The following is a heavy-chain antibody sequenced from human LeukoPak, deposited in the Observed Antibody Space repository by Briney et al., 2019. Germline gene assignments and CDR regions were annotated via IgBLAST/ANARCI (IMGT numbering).Heavy chain of an antibody. Sequence: GGSLRLSCAASGFTFDDYGMSWVRQAPGKGLEWVSGINWNGGSTGYADSVKGRFTISRDNAKNSLYLQMNSLRAEDTAIYYCARDIGGSFYGRPFDYWGQGTLVTVSS. J-gene: IGHJ4*02. CDR2: INWNGGST. V-gene: IGHV3-20*04. CDR3: ARDIGGSFYGRPFDY. D-gene: IGHD1-26*01. CDR1: GFTFDDYG.